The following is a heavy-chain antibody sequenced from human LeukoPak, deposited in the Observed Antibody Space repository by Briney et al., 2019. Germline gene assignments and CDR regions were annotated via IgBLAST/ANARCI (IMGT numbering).Heavy chain of an antibody. Sequence: ASVKVSCKASGYTFTGYYMHWVRQAPGQGLEWMGWINPNSGGTNYAQKFQGRVTMTRDTSISTAYMELSRLRSDDTAVYYCARDRNGGNIAAAGDFDYWGQGTLVTVSS. CDR2: INPNSGGT. V-gene: IGHV1-2*02. CDR3: ARDRNGGNIAAAGDFDY. J-gene: IGHJ4*02. D-gene: IGHD6-13*01. CDR1: GYTFTGYY.